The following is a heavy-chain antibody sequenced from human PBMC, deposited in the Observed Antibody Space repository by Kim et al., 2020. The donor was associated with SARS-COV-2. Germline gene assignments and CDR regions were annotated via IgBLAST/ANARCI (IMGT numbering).Heavy chain of an antibody. J-gene: IGHJ4*02. Sequence: GGSLRLSCAASGFTFSSYGMHWVRQAPGKGLEWVAVISYDGSNKYYADSVKGRFTISRDNSKNTLYLQMNSLRAEDTAVYYCAKEFPPVPRVVVAATMDFDYWGQGTLVTVSS. CDR1: GFTFSSYG. CDR2: ISYDGSNK. CDR3: AKEFPPVPRVVVAATMDFDY. V-gene: IGHV3-30*18. D-gene: IGHD2-15*01.